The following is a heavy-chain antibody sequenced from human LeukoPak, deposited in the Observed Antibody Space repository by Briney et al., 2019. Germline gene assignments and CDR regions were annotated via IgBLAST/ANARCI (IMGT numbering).Heavy chain of an antibody. V-gene: IGHV3-74*01. CDR2: INTDGSST. Sequence: GGSLRLSCAASGFTFSSYWMHWVRQAPGKGLVWVSRINTDGSSTSYADSVKGRFTISRDNAKNTLYLQMNSLRAEDTAVYYCAKVLVVPAATYYYYYYMDVWGKGTTVTVSS. CDR3: AKVLVVPAATYYYYYYMDV. D-gene: IGHD2-2*01. CDR1: GFTFSSYW. J-gene: IGHJ6*03.